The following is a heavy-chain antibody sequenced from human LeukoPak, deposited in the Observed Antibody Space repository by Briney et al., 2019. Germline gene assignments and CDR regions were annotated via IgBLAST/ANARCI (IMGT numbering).Heavy chain of an antibody. CDR1: AASIISTY. D-gene: IGHD6-13*01. J-gene: IGHJ4*02. CDR2: IYYSGST. CDR3: AIFSAAAVDY. V-gene: IGHV4-59*01. Sequence: PSETLSLTCTVAAASIISTYSSWIRQPPGKGLEWIAYIYYSGSTNYNPSLKSRVTISVDTSKNQFSLKLSSVTAADTAVHYCAIFSAAAVDYWSQGTLVTVSS.